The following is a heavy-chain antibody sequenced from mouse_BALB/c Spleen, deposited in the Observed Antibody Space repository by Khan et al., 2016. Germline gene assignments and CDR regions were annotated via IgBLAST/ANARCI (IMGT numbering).Heavy chain of an antibody. D-gene: IGHD2-14*01. CDR3: ARENYRYYFDY. CDR1: GFTFSTYG. V-gene: IGHV5-6-3*01. Sequence: EVELVESGGGLVQPGGSLKLSCAASGFTFSTYGMSWVRQTPDKRLELVATINSNGGSTYYTDSVKGRFTISRDNAKNTLYLQMSSLKSEDTAMYYCARENYRYYFDYWGQGTTLTVSS. J-gene: IGHJ2*01. CDR2: INSNGGST.